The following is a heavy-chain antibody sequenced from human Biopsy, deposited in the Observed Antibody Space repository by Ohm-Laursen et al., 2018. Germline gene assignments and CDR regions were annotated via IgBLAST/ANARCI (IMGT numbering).Heavy chain of an antibody. CDR2: NIPILGTG. D-gene: IGHD3-9*01. CDR1: GGPSSNYA. Sequence: VSSVKVSCKASGGPSSNYAFSWVRQAPGQGLEWLGGNIPILGTGNYAQKFQDRVTVAADTSTSTATMELRSLRSDDTAVYYCATKLTGYFHHWGQGTLVIVSS. J-gene: IGHJ1*01. CDR3: ATKLTGYFHH. V-gene: IGHV1-69*06.